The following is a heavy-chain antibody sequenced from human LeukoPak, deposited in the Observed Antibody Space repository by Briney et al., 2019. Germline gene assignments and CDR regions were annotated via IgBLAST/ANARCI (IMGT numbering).Heavy chain of an antibody. CDR1: GGSFSGYY. J-gene: IGHJ6*02. Sequence: SETLSLTCAVYGGSFSGYYWSWIRQPPGKGLEWIGEINHSGSTNYNPSLKSRVTISVDTSKNQFSLKLSSVTAADTAVYYCARGRRGSSSSRRYYYYGMDVWGQGTTVTVSS. D-gene: IGHD6-6*01. V-gene: IGHV4-34*01. CDR2: INHSGST. CDR3: ARGRRGSSSSRRYYYYGMDV.